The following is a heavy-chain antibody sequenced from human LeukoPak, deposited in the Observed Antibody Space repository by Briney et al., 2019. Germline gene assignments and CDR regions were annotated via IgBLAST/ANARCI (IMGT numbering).Heavy chain of an antibody. V-gene: IGHV3-53*01. Sequence: GGSLRLSCAASGFTVSSNYMSWVRQAPGKGLEWVSVIYSGGSTYYADSVKGRFTISRDNSKNTLYLQMNSLRAEDTAVYYCARVRGRYYCDSSGLSPGEFDYWGQGTLVTVSS. CDR1: GFTVSSNY. CDR2: IYSGGST. J-gene: IGHJ4*02. D-gene: IGHD3-22*01. CDR3: ARVRGRYYCDSSGLSPGEFDY.